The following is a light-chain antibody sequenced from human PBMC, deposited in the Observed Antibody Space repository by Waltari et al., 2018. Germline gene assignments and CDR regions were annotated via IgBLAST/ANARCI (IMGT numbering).Light chain of an antibody. Sequence: QSALTQPAAVSGSPGQSITISCTGTRSDIGDYNYLYWYQQHPGKAPKLIIFDVTNRPSGVSDRFSGSKSGNTASLTISALQAEDEGDYYCSSYRSTISVVFGGGTKVTVL. CDR2: DVT. J-gene: IGLJ2*01. CDR3: SSYRSTISVV. V-gene: IGLV2-14*03. CDR1: RSDIGDYNY.